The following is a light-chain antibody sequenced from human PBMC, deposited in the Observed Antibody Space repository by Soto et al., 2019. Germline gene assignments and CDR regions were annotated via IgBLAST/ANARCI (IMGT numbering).Light chain of an antibody. CDR1: SSDVGGYNY. V-gene: IGLV2-14*01. Sequence: QSVLTQPASVSGSPGQSITISCTGTSSDVGGYNYVSWLQQHPGKVPKLIIYDVSSRPSGVSNRFSGSKSGNTASLTISGLQAEYEADYYCTSYTSSNTHVFGGGTKLTVL. J-gene: IGLJ1*01. CDR2: DVS. CDR3: TSYTSSNTHV.